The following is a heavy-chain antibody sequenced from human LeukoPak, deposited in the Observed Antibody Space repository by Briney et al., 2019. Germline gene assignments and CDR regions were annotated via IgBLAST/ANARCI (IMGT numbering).Heavy chain of an antibody. V-gene: IGHV1-8*01. J-gene: IGHJ6*02. CDR1: GYTFTSYD. D-gene: IGHD2-15*01. CDR3: ARAPFGCSGGSCYSYYYYGMDV. Sequence: GASVKVSCKPSGYTFTSYDINWVRQATGQGLEWMGWMNPNSGNTGYAQKFQGRVTMTRNTSISTAYMELSSLRSEDTAVYYCARAPFGCSGGSCYSYYYYGMDVWGQGTTVTVSS. CDR2: MNPNSGNT.